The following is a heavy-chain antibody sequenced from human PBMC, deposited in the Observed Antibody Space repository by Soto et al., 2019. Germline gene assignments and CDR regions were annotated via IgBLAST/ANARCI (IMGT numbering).Heavy chain of an antibody. CDR2: ISAYNGNT. J-gene: IGHJ3*02. CDR3: ASSMVVAAIDAFDI. CDR1: GYAFTSYG. D-gene: IGHD2-15*01. V-gene: IGHV1-18*01. Sequence: ASVKVSCKASGYAFTSYGISWVRQAPGQGLEWMGWISAYNGNTNYAQKLQGRVTMTTDTSTSTAYMELRSLRSDDTAVYYCASSMVVAAIDAFDIWGQGTMVTVSS.